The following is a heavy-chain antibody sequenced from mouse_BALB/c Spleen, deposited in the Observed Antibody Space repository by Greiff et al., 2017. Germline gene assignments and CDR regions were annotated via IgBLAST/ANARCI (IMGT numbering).Heavy chain of an antibody. V-gene: IGHV5-9-4*01. CDR2: ISSGGSYT. J-gene: IGHJ4*01. CDR3: ARGGGYPYAMDY. CDR1: GFTFSSYA. Sequence: EVQGVESGGGLVKPGGSLKLSCAASGFTFSSYAMSWVRQSPEKRLEWVAEISSGGSYTYYPDTVTGRFTISRDNAKNTLYLEMSSLRSEDTAMYYCARGGGYPYAMDYWGQGTSVTVSS. D-gene: IGHD2-2*01.